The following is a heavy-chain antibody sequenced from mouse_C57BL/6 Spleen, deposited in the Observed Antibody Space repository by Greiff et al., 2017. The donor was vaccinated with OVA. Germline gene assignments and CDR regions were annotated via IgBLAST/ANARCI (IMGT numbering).Heavy chain of an antibody. CDR1: GYSFTSYY. CDR2: IYPGSGNT. D-gene: IGHD2-4*01. V-gene: IGHV1-66*01. J-gene: IGHJ3*01. Sequence: QVQLKESGPELVKPGASVKISCKASGYSFTSYYIHWVKQRPGQGLEWIGWIYPGSGNTKYNEKFKGKATLTADTSSSTAYMQLSSLTSEDSAVYYCASPYDYQAWFAYWGQGTLVTVSA. CDR3: ASPYDYQAWFAY.